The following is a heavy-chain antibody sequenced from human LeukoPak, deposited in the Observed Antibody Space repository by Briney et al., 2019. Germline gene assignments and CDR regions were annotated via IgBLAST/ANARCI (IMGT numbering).Heavy chain of an antibody. CDR2: ISGGGVNT. Sequence: GGSLRLSCAASGFTFNSYAMTWVRQAPGKGLEWVSAISGGGVNTYYADSVKGRFTISRDNSKNTLYLQMNSLRAEDTAVYYCAKDAPPLSINDAFDIWGQGTMVTVSS. CDR1: GFTFNSYA. V-gene: IGHV3-23*01. J-gene: IGHJ3*02. CDR3: AKDAPPLSINDAFDI.